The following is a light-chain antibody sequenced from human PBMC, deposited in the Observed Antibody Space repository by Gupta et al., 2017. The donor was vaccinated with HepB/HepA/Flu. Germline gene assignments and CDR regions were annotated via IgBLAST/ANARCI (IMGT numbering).Light chain of an antibody. V-gene: IGKV1-33*01. CDR3: QQYDTVPRYN. CDR2: DAS. Sequence: DIQMTQSPSSLSASVGDRVTITCQASQDIRNYLYWYQQQPGKAPKLLIYDASSLETGGAFGFSGGGCWTHFSSTIISRQPEDIVTYYCQQYDTVPRYNFGQGTKLEIK. CDR1: QDIRNY. J-gene: IGKJ2*01.